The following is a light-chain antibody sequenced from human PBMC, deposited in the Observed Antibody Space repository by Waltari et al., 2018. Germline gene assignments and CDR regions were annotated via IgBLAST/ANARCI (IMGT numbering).Light chain of an antibody. CDR1: SNDIGGYNY. J-gene: IGLJ3*02. CDR3: SSYTGSSTGV. V-gene: IGLV2-14*01. CDR2: DVT. Sequence: QSALTQPASVSGSPGQSITISCTGTSNDIGGYNYVSWYPKHVDKAPKRMLYDVTKRPSGVSHRCAGSKSGNTASLTISGLQAEDEADYYCSSYTGSSTGVFGGGTKLTVL.